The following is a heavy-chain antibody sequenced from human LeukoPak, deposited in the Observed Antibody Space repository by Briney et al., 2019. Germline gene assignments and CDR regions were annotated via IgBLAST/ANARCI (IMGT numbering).Heavy chain of an antibody. D-gene: IGHD4/OR15-4a*01. CDR2: INHSGST. Sequence: SEALSLTCAVYGGSFSGYYWSWIRQPPGKGLEWIREINHSGSTNYNPSLKSRVTISVDTSKNQFSLKLSSVTAADTAVYYCASRWSYDAFDIWGQGTMVTVSS. CDR1: GGSFSGYY. J-gene: IGHJ3*02. V-gene: IGHV4-34*01. CDR3: ASRWSYDAFDI.